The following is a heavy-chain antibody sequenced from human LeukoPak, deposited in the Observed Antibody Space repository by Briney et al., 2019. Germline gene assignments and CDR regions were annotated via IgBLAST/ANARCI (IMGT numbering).Heavy chain of an antibody. CDR3: VTHQFFGSGSYNFSC. CDR1: GGSINSSRFY. V-gene: IGHV4-39*01. D-gene: IGHD3-10*01. CDR2: IYYSGST. Sequence: SETLSLTCAVSGGSINSSRFYGGWIRQPPGKGLEWIASIYYSGSTYYNPSLKSRVTISVDTSKNQFALKVSSVTAADTALYHCVTHQFFGSGSYNFSCSGQGTLVTVSS. J-gene: IGHJ4*02.